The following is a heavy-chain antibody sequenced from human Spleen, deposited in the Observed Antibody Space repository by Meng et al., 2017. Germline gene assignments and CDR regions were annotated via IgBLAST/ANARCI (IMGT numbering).Heavy chain of an antibody. V-gene: IGHV4-39*07. CDR3: ARARGYSDRSGYPDY. J-gene: IGHJ4*02. CDR1: GDSISSSSYY. Sequence: SETLSPTCTVSGDSISSSSYYWGWIRQPPGTGLEWIGSIYSSGTTHHNPSLKSRLTISVDTSKNQFSLKLRSVTAADTAVYFCARARGYSDRSGYPDYWGEGTLVTVSS. D-gene: IGHD3-22*01. CDR2: IYSSGTT.